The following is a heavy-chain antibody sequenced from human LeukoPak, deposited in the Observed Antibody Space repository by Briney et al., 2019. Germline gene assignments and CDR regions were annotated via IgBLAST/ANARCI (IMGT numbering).Heavy chain of an antibody. V-gene: IGHV1-2*02. J-gene: IGHJ4*02. D-gene: IGHD1-26*01. CDR1: GYSFTGYY. CDR3: ARDNDLRPIVGATTFPNEFDY. Sequence: GASVKVSCKASGYSFTGYYMHWVRQAPGQGLEWMGWINPSTGGTNYAQNFQGRVTMTRDASISTAYMELSRLTSDDTAVYYCARDNDLRPIVGATTFPNEFDYWGQGTLVTVSS. CDR2: INPSTGGT.